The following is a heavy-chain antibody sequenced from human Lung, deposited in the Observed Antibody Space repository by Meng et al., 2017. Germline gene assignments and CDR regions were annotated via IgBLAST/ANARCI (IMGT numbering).Heavy chain of an antibody. D-gene: IGHD4-11*01. Sequence: HVHVQQWVAGPLKPSSTLLLTCVVSGGSFSDYYWSWIRQPPGKGLEWIGEINHSGSTNYNPSLESRATISVDTSQNNLSLKLSSVTAADSAVYYCARGPTTMAHDFDYWGQGTLVTVSS. CDR2: INHSGST. V-gene: IGHV4-34*01. CDR1: GGSFSDYY. CDR3: ARGPTTMAHDFDY. J-gene: IGHJ4*02.